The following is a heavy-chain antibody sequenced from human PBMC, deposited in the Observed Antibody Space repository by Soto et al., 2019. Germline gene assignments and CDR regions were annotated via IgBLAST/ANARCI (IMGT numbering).Heavy chain of an antibody. V-gene: IGHV3-21*01. CDR1: GFTFSSYS. J-gene: IGHJ4*02. Sequence: EVQLVESGGGLVKPGGSLRLSCAASGFTFSSYSMNWVRQAPGKGLEWVSSISSSSSYIYYADSLKGRFTISRDNAKNSLYLQMNSLRAEDTAVYYCARVGAMVRGVIPDYWGQGTLVTASS. D-gene: IGHD3-10*01. CDR3: ARVGAMVRGVIPDY. CDR2: ISSSSSYI.